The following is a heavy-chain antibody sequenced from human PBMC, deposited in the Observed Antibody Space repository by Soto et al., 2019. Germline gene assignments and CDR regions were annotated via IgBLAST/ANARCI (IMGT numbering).Heavy chain of an antibody. V-gene: IGHV3-30-3*01. J-gene: IGHJ1*01. CDR2: ISYDGSNK. CDR3: ARDGHCGGDCYEYFQH. D-gene: IGHD2-21*02. CDR1: GFTFSSYA. Sequence: QVQLVESGGGVVQPGRSLRLSCAASGFTFSSYAMHWVRQAPGKGLEWVAVISYDGSNKYYADSVKGRFTISRDNSKNTLYLQMNSLGAEDTAVYYCARDGHCGGDCYEYFQHWGQGTLVTVSS.